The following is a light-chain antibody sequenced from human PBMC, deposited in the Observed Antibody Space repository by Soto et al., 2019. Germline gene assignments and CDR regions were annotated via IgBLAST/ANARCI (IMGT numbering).Light chain of an antibody. CDR2: GAS. J-gene: IGKJ5*01. CDR1: RSIASN. Sequence: EIVMTQSPATLSVSPGERATPSCRASRSIASNLAWYQQKPGQTPRLLIYGASTRATGIPARFSGSGSGTEFTLTISSLQSEDFAVYYCQQYYDWPPLTFGQGTRLEIK. CDR3: QQYYDWPPLT. V-gene: IGKV3-15*01.